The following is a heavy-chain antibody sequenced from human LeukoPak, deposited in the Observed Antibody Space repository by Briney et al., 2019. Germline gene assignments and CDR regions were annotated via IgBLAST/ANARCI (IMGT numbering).Heavy chain of an antibody. J-gene: IGHJ6*03. D-gene: IGHD5-24*01. V-gene: IGHV4-39*07. CDR1: GGSISSSSYY. CDR3: ARICVATTDYYYYMDV. CDR2: IYYRGST. Sequence: SETLSLTCTVSGGSISSSSYYWGWIRQPPGKGLEWIGSIYYRGSTYYNPSLKSRVTISVDTSKNRFSLKLTSVTASDTAVYYCARICVATTDYYYYMDVWGKGTTVTVSS.